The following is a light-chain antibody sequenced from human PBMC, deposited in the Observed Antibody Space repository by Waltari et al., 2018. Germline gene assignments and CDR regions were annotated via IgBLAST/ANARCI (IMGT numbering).Light chain of an antibody. Sequence: QSALTQPASASGSPGQSSTISCTGTSSAGGDYDYVSCYQQHPGKAPQVMIYDVSNRPSGVSNRFSGSKSGNTASLTISVLQAEDEADYYCSSYSSNNTPVVFGGGTKLTVL. CDR2: DVS. J-gene: IGLJ2*01. CDR3: SSYSSNNTPVV. CDR1: SSAGGDYDY. V-gene: IGLV2-14*03.